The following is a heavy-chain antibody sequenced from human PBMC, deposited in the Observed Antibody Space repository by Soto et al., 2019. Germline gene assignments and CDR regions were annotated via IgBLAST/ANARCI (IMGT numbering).Heavy chain of an antibody. CDR2: IIPIFGTA. CDR1: GGTFSSHA. CDR3: ARDPQLHYYYYGMDV. D-gene: IGHD1-7*01. Sequence: AASVKVSCKASGGTFSSHAISWVRQAPGQGLEWMGGIIPIFGTANYAQKFQGRVTITADESTSTAYMELSSLRSEDTAVYYCARDPQLHYYYYGMDVWGQGTTVTVSS. J-gene: IGHJ6*02. V-gene: IGHV1-69*13.